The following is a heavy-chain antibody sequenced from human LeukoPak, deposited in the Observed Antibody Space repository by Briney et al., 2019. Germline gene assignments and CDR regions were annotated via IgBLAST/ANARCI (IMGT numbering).Heavy chain of an antibody. V-gene: IGHV5-10-1*01. CDR2: IDPGDSFT. Sequence: GESLRISSKGSGYSFSSYSISWVRQMPGKGLEWMGRIDPGDSFTKYRPSLEGRVTISADKSISTAYLQWSSLKASDTAMYYCARIDCSSASCLYYYGMDVWGQGTTVTVSS. CDR1: GYSFSSYS. D-gene: IGHD2-2*01. CDR3: ARIDCSSASCLYYYGMDV. J-gene: IGHJ6*02.